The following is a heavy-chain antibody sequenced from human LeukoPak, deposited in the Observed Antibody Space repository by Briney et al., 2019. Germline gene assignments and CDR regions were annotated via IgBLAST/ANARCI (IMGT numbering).Heavy chain of an antibody. CDR2: ITASGDST. CDR1: GFTFSAYA. V-gene: IGHV3-23*01. J-gene: IGHJ4*02. D-gene: IGHD1-1*01. Sequence: GGSLRLSCAASGFTFSAYALSWVRQSPRKALEWVSSITASGDSTFYADSVKGRFAISRDQSKSRLNLQMDSLRAEDTATYYCVRSTINNFDCWGQGTLVTVSS. CDR3: VRSTINNFDC.